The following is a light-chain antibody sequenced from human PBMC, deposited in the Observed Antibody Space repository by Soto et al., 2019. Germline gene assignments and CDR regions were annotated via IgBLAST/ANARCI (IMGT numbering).Light chain of an antibody. V-gene: IGKV1-5*01. CDR3: QQYNSYPLT. Sequence: IQMSQSTGTLPAFVGGRVAINCGASQSLSSWLAWYQQKPGKAPKLLIYDASSMETGVPARFSGSGSGTEYTLTISSLQPEDFATYYCQQYNSYPLTFGGGTKVDIK. J-gene: IGKJ4*01. CDR2: DAS. CDR1: QSLSSW.